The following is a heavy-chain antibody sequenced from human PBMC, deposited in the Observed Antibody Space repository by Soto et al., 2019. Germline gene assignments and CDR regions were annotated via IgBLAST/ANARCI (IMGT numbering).Heavy chain of an antibody. CDR1: GGSISSSSYY. J-gene: IGHJ4*02. CDR2: IYYSGST. V-gene: IGHV4-39*01. CDR3: AGPGPDGPYSRSWYDY. D-gene: IGHD6-13*01. Sequence: QLQLQESGPGLVKPSETLSLTCTVSGGSISSSSYYWGWIRQPPGKGLEWIGSIYYSGSTYYNPSLKSRVTISVAPSKNQFSLTLSPVTAADTAVYYCAGPGPDGPYSRSWYDYWGQGTLVTVSS.